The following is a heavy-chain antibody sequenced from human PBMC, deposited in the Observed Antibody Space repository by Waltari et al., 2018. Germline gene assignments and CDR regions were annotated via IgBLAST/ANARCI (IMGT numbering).Heavy chain of an antibody. CDR1: GGSIRSSNW. V-gene: IGHV4-4*02. D-gene: IGHD1-26*01. Sequence: QVQLQESGPGLVKPSGTLSLTCAVSGGSIRSSNWWSWVRQPPGKGLEWTGEIYHSGSTNYNPSLKSRVTISVDKSKNQFSLKLSSVTAADTAVYYCARPRGTDGGATRAFDIWGQGTMVTVSS. CDR2: IYHSGST. J-gene: IGHJ3*02. CDR3: ARPRGTDGGATRAFDI.